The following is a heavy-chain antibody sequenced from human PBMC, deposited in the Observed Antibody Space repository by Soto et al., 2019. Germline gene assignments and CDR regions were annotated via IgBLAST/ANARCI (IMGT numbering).Heavy chain of an antibody. CDR2: MNPNSGNT. D-gene: IGHD5-18*01. Sequence: ASVKVSCKASGYTFTSYDINWVRQATGQGLEWMGWMNPNSGNTGYAQKFQGRVTMTRNTSISTAYMELSSLRSEDTAFYYCARGMDRAMVSFFIYWGQGTQVTVSS. CDR3: ARGMDRAMVSFFIY. CDR1: GYTFTSYD. J-gene: IGHJ4*02. V-gene: IGHV1-8*01.